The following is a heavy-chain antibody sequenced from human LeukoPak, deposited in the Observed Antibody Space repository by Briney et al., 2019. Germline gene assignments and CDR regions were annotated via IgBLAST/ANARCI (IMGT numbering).Heavy chain of an antibody. Sequence: PSETLSLTCTVSGGSINSYYWSWIRQPPGKGLEWLAYIYYSGSTNYHPSLKSRVTISVDTSKNQFSLKLSSVTAADTAVYYRARHGYTGGWYLFDSWGQGTLVTVSS. CDR2: IYYSGST. V-gene: IGHV4-59*08. CDR1: GGSINSYY. CDR3: ARHGYTGGWYLFDS. J-gene: IGHJ4*02. D-gene: IGHD6-19*01.